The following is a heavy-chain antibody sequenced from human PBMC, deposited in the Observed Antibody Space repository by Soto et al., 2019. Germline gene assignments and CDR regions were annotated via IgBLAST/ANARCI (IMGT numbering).Heavy chain of an antibody. CDR3: AREGCSSTSCYPPYYYYGMDV. Sequence: SETLSLTCTVSGGSISSSSYYWGWIRQPPGKGLEWIGSVYYSGSTYDNPSLKSRITLSVDRSKSQFSLKLSSVTAADTAVYYCAREGCSSTSCYPPYYYYGMDVWGQGTTVTVSS. J-gene: IGHJ6*02. V-gene: IGHV4-39*07. CDR2: VYYSGST. D-gene: IGHD2-2*01. CDR1: GGSISSSSYY.